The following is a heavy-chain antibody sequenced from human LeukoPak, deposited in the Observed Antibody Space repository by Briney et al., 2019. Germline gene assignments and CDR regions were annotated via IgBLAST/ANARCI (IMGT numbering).Heavy chain of an antibody. CDR3: ARANWGNWFDP. CDR2: INWNGGST. J-gene: IGHJ5*02. V-gene: IGHV3-20*01. D-gene: IGHD7-27*01. CDR1: GFTFNSYT. Sequence: GGSLRLSCAASGFTFNSYTMNWVRQAPGKGLEWVSGINWNGGSTGYADSVKGRFTISRDNAKNSLYLQMNSLRAEDTALYHCARANWGNWFDPWGQGTLVTVSS.